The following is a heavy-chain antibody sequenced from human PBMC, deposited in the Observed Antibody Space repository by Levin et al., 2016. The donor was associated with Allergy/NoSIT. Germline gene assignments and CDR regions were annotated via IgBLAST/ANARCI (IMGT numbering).Heavy chain of an antibody. CDR2: IYYSGST. CDR3: ARIGVGYCSNASCYVFDY. CDR1: GGSVSSGSYY. Sequence: SETLSLTCTVSGGSVSSGSYYWSWIRQSPGNGLEWIGYIYYSGSTNYNPSLKSRVTISVDTSKNQFSLKLSSVTAADTAVYYCARIGVGYCSNASCYVFDYWGQGSLVTVSS. V-gene: IGHV4-61*01. D-gene: IGHD2-2*01. J-gene: IGHJ4*02.